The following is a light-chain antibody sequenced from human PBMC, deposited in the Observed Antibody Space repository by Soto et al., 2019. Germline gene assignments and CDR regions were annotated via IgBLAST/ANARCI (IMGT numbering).Light chain of an antibody. J-gene: IGLJ3*02. CDR2: RNT. CDR1: ASNIGSQP. V-gene: IGLV1-44*01. Sequence: QSVLTQPPSASGTPGQGVTLSCSGSASNIGSQPVSWYQHLPGTAPKLLISRNTERPSGVPDRFSGSKSGTPAALAISGLQSEDEGDYYCAAWDDSLDAWLFGGGTQLTVL. CDR3: AAWDDSLDAWL.